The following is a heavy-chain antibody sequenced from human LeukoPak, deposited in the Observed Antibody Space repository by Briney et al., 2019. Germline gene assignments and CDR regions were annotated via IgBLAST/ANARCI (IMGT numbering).Heavy chain of an antibody. V-gene: IGHV4-59*01. Sequence: SENLSLTRTVSGGSLSRYYLGWVREPPGKGLEWIGDIHYSGSTNYNPSLKSRVTISVDTSKNQFSLKLSSVTAADTAVYYCARERYYDSSGYSDAFDIWGQGTMVTVSS. D-gene: IGHD3-22*01. CDR3: ARERYYDSSGYSDAFDI. CDR2: IHYSGST. J-gene: IGHJ3*02. CDR1: GGSLSRYY.